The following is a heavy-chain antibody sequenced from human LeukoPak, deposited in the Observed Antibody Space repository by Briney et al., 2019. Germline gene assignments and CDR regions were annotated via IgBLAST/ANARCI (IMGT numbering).Heavy chain of an antibody. J-gene: IGHJ5*02. D-gene: IGHD6-13*01. CDR3: ARATGGAAAADFDP. Sequence: SHTLSLTCTVSGDSIKRVDDFCSWISKHPGKVVEWFGNIYYTWTTTYYTPSLKSRDTISVDTSKNHFSLKLTSVTAADTAVYYCARATGGAAAADFDPWGQGTLVTVSS. CDR2: IYYTWTT. CDR1: GDSIKRVDDF. V-gene: IGHV4-31*03.